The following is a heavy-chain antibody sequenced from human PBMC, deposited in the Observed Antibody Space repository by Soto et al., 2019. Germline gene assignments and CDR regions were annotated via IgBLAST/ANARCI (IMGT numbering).Heavy chain of an antibody. V-gene: IGHV4-59*12. CDR2: IYDSGST. D-gene: IGHD2-2*01. CDR1: GGSISSSY. CDR3: ARQPYQNDAFDI. Sequence: PSETLSLTCTVSGGSISSSYWSWIRQPPGKGLEWIGYIYDSGSTYYNSSLKSRVTMSVDTSKNQFSLKLSSVTAADTAVYYCARQPYQNDAFDIWGQGTMVTV. J-gene: IGHJ3*02.